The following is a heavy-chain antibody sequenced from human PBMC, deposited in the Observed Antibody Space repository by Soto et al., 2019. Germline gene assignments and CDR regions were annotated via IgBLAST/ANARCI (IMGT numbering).Heavy chain of an antibody. J-gene: IGHJ6*02. CDR3: AKDRAAVTGAYYYYGMDV. CDR1: GYTFTNYF. Sequence: GASVKVSCKTSGYTFTNYFVHWVRQAPGQGLEWMGAINPGNRITNYALKFQGRVTMTSDTSTNTVYLELSSLRTEDTALYYCAKDRAAVTGAYYYYGMDVWGQGTTVTVSS. CDR2: INPGNRIT. D-gene: IGHD6-19*01. V-gene: IGHV1-46*01.